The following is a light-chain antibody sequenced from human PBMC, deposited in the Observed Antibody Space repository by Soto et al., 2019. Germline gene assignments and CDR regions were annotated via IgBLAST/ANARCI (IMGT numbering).Light chain of an antibody. CDR1: SSDVGSYNR. V-gene: IGLV2-18*02. Sequence: QSALTQPPSVSGSPGQSVTISCTGTSSDVGSYNRVSWYQQPPGTAPKLMIYEVSNRPSGVPDRFSGSKSGNTASLTISGLQAEDEDDYYCCSYTSSSTLVFGGGTKLTVL. CDR2: EVS. CDR3: CSYTSSSTLV. J-gene: IGLJ2*01.